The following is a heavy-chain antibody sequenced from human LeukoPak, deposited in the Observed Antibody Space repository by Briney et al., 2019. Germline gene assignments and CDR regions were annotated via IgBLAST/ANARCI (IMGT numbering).Heavy chain of an antibody. CDR1: GGSFSGYY. J-gene: IGHJ4*02. CDR3: ARYRGIAAAGHFDY. D-gene: IGHD6-13*01. V-gene: IGHV4-34*01. Sequence: PSETLSLTCAVYGGSFSGYYWSWIRQPPGKGLEWIGEINHSGSTNYNPSLKSRVTISVDTSKNQFSLKLSSVTAADTAVYYCARYRGIAAAGHFDYWGQGTLVTVSS. CDR2: INHSGST.